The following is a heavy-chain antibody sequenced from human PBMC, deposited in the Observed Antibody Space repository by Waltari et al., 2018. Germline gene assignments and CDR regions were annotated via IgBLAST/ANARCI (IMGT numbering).Heavy chain of an antibody. V-gene: IGHV3-23*01. D-gene: IGHD2-15*01. CDR1: RFTFTTDA. CDR3: ARDYCYGGNCLSLGAFDI. CDR2: MSGSGGGT. J-gene: IGHJ3*02. Sequence: EVQLLESGGGLVQPGGSLRLSCSASRFTFTTDAMSWVRRAPGRGGEGVAAMSGSGGGTYDADSGKGRFTISGDNSKNTLYLQMNSLRAEDTAMYYCARDYCYGGNCLSLGAFDIWGQGTMVSVSS.